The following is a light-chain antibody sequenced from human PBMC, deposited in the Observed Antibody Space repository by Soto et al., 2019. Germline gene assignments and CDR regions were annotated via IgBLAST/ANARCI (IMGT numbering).Light chain of an antibody. J-gene: IGKJ5*01. Sequence: DIQMTQSPSSLSASVGDRVTITCRARQDISVYLAWYQQKPGKVPKLLIYSASTLQSGVPSRFSGSGSGTGFTLTISSLQPEDVATYYCQKFNTAPLTFGQATRLEIK. V-gene: IGKV1-27*01. CDR2: SAS. CDR3: QKFNTAPLT. CDR1: QDISVY.